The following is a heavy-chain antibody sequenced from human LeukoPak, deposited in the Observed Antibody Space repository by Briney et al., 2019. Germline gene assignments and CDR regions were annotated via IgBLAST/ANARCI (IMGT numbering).Heavy chain of an antibody. CDR3: ARDPDHGDYAVSFDY. CDR2: IKQDGSEK. V-gene: IGHV3-7*05. D-gene: IGHD4-17*01. J-gene: IGHJ3*01. CDR1: GFTFSSYW. Sequence: PGGSLRLSCAAPGFTFSSYWMGWFRQAPGKGLEWVANIKQDGSEKYYVDSVKGRFTISRDNAKNSLYLQMNSLRAEDTAVYYCARDPDHGDYAVSFDYWGQGTMVTVSS.